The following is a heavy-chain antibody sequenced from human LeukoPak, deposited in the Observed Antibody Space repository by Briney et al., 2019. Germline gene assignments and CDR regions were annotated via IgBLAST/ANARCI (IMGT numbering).Heavy chain of an antibody. D-gene: IGHD5-24*01. V-gene: IGHV5-51*01. Sequence: XVRQLPXKGLEEMGIIYPGDSDTRYSPSFQGQVTISADKSISTAYLQWSSLKASDTAMYYCARGRWLQSGFDFWGQGTLVTVSS. J-gene: IGHJ4*02. CDR3: ARGRWLQSGFDF. CDR2: IYPGDSDT.